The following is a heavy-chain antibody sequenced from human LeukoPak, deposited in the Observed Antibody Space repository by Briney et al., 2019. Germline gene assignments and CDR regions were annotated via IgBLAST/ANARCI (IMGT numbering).Heavy chain of an antibody. J-gene: IGHJ4*02. V-gene: IGHV4-34*01. Sequence: ASETLSLTCAVYGGSFSGYYWSWIRQPPGKGLEWIGEINHSGSTNYNPSLKSRVTISVDTSKNQFSLKLSSVTAADTAVYYCARGRVLWFGELFRQYYFDYWGQGTLVTVSS. D-gene: IGHD3-10*01. CDR1: GGSFSGYY. CDR2: INHSGST. CDR3: ARGRVLWFGELFRQYYFDY.